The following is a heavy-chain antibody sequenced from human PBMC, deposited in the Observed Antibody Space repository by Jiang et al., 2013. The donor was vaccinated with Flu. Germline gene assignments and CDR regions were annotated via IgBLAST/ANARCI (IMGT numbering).Heavy chain of an antibody. D-gene: IGHD3-22*01. CDR3: ARVGRDYYDSSGYDY. V-gene: IGHV4-31*02. Sequence: LKSRVTISVDTSKNQFSLKLSSVTAADTAVYYCARVGRDYYDSSGYDYWGQGTLVTVSS. J-gene: IGHJ4*02.